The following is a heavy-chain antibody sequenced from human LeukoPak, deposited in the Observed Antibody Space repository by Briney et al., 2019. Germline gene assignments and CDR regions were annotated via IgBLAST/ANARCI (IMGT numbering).Heavy chain of an antibody. CDR3: ARAVTSTEGY. CDR1: GFSFNTYW. CDR2: LNRDGNKK. V-gene: IGHV3-7*03. J-gene: IGHJ4*02. Sequence: GGSLRLSCAASGFSFNTYWMTWVRQAPGKGLEWVASLNRDGNKKYYVDSVKGRFTISRDNAQKSLYLEMNSLRAEDTAVYYCARAVTSTEGYWGQGTLVTVSS.